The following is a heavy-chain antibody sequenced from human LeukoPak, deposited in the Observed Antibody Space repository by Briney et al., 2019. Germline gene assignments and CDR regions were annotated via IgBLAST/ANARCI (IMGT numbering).Heavy chain of an antibody. CDR3: ARGAEVQLWSYYFDY. D-gene: IGHD5-18*01. Sequence: GGSLRLSCAASGFTFSSYSMNWVRQAPGKGLEWVSSISSSSSYIYYADSVKGRFTISRDNAKNSLYLQMNSLRAEDTALYYCARGAEVQLWSYYFDYWGQGTLVTVSS. V-gene: IGHV3-21*04. CDR1: GFTFSSYS. J-gene: IGHJ4*02. CDR2: ISSSSSYI.